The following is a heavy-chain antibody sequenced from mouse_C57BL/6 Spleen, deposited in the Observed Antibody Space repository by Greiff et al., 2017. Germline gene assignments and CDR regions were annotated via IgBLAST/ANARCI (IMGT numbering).Heavy chain of an antibody. Sequence: VQLQESGAELVRPGASVTLSCKASGYTFTDYEMHWVKQTPVHSLEWIGAIDPETGGTAYNQKFKGKAILTADKSSSTAYMELRSLTSEDSAVYYCTRSLYLGYFDYWGQGTTLTVSS. CDR2: IDPETGGT. D-gene: IGHD5-1-1*01. J-gene: IGHJ2*01. CDR3: TRSLYLGYFDY. V-gene: IGHV1-15*01. CDR1: GYTFTDYE.